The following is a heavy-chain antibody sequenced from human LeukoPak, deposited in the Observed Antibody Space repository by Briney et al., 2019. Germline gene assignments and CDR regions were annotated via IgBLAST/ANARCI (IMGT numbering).Heavy chain of an antibody. V-gene: IGHV4-4*07. CDR2: FHASGST. CDR3: AKDQTARSSSSWYADWYFDL. Sequence: SETLSLTCAVSGVSISDSFWTWIRQPAGKGLEWIGRFHASGSTNYNPSLKRRVTMSVDTSKNHFSLRLASVTTPDTAVYCCAKDQTARSSSSWYADWYFDLWGRGTLVTVSS. J-gene: IGHJ2*01. CDR1: GVSISDSF. D-gene: IGHD6-13*01.